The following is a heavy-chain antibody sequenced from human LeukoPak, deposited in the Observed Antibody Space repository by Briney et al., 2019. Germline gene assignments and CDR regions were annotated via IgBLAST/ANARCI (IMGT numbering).Heavy chain of an antibody. Sequence: SVKVSCKASGGTFSSYAISWVRQAPGQGLEWMGGIIPIFGTANYAQKFQGRVTTTADESTSTAYMELSSLRSEDTAVYYCARDSRERSDAFDIWGQGTMVTVSS. V-gene: IGHV1-69*13. CDR3: ARDSRERSDAFDI. CDR2: IIPIFGTA. CDR1: GGTFSSYA. J-gene: IGHJ3*02. D-gene: IGHD6-25*01.